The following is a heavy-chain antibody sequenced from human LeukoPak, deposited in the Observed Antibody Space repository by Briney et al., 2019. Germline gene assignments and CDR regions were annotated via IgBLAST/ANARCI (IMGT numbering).Heavy chain of an antibody. J-gene: IGHJ4*02. V-gene: IGHV4-59*11. D-gene: IGHD6-19*01. CDR3: ARIDSSGQGDY. Sequence: SETLPLTCAVSGGPISGHYWSWIRQPPGKGLEWIGYVYYTGNTKYNPSLKSRVTISEDTSKNQFSLKLSSVTAADTAVYYCARIDSSGQGDYWGQGTLVTVSS. CDR1: GGPISGHY. CDR2: VYYTGNT.